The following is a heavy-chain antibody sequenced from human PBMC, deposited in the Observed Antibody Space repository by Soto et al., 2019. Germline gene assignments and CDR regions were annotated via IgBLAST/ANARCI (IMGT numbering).Heavy chain of an antibody. D-gene: IGHD3-10*01. J-gene: IGHJ4*02. Sequence: QITLKESGPTLVKPTQTLTLTCTFSGFSLSTGVGVGWIRQPPGKALECLALIYWDDDKRYSSSLKSRLTITKDTSKNQVDLIMTNMDPVDTATYYCAHKSYYGSGSLDYWGQAILVTVSS. CDR1: GFSLSTGVG. V-gene: IGHV2-5*02. CDR3: AHKSYYGSGSLDY. CDR2: IYWDDDK.